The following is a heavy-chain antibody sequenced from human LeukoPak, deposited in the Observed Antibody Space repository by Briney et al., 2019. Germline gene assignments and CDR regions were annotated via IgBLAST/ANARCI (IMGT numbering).Heavy chain of an antibody. CDR3: APFPGEYNWND. V-gene: IGHV4-34*01. Sequence: PSETLSLTCAVYGGSFSGYYWSWIRQPPGKGLEWIGEINHSGSTNYNPSLKSRVTISVDTSKNQFSLKLSSVTAADTAVYYCAPFPGEYNWNDWGQGTLVTVSS. CDR2: INHSGST. CDR1: GGSFSGYY. D-gene: IGHD1-20*01. J-gene: IGHJ4*02.